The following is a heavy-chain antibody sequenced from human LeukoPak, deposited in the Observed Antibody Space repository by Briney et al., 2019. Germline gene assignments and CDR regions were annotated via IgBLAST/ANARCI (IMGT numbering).Heavy chain of an antibody. CDR2: IYYSGST. V-gene: IGHV4-31*03. J-gene: IGHJ4*02. D-gene: IGHD3-10*01. CDR3: ARAPYYYGSGSYYRVSTEYYFDY. Sequence: NPSETLSLTCTVSGGSISSGGYYWSWIRQHPGKGLEWIGYIYYSGSTYYNPSLKSRVTISVDTSKNQFSLKLSSVTAADTAVYYCARAPYYYGSGSYYRVSTEYYFDYWGQGTLVTVSS. CDR1: GGSISSGGYY.